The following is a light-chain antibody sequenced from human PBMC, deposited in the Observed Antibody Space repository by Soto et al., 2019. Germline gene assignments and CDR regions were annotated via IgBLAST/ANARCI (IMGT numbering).Light chain of an antibody. CDR1: QSVNSNS. CDR3: QQYGSSPLT. V-gene: IGKV3-20*01. Sequence: EIVLTQSPGTLSLSPGERATLSCGASQSVNSNSLAGYQQKPGQAPRLLFYAASNRATGVPDRFSGSVSGTDFTLTISRVEPEDFAVYHCQQYGSSPLTFGGGTKVEIK. J-gene: IGKJ4*01. CDR2: AAS.